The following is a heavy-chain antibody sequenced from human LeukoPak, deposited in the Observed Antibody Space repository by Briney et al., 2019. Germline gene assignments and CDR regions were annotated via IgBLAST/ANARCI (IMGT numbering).Heavy chain of an antibody. J-gene: IGHJ4*02. CDR3: AREPTSYYYDSYGYYTRDYFDY. V-gene: IGHV1-18*01. CDR1: GYTVTSYG. D-gene: IGHD3-22*01. CDR2: ISAYNGNT. Sequence: GASVNVSFNCSGYTVTSYGIGWVRKAPGQGLEWMGWISAYNGNTNYAQKLQARVTMTTDTSTSTAYGELRSLRSDETAVYYCAREPTSYYYDSYGYYTRDYFDYWGQGTLVTVSS.